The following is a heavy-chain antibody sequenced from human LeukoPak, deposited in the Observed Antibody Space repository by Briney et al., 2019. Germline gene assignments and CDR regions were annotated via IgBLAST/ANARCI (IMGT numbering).Heavy chain of an antibody. V-gene: IGHV3-23*01. CDR1: GFTLSSYA. CDR2: ISGSGGST. CDR3: ARAARRGAYYYYYTDV. Sequence: GGSLRLSCAASGFTLSSYAMSWVRQAPGKGLEWVSGISGSGGSTYHADSVKGRFTISRDNSKNTLYLQMNSLRAEDTAVYYCARAARRGAYYYYYTDVWGKGTTVTVSS. J-gene: IGHJ6*03. D-gene: IGHD6-6*01.